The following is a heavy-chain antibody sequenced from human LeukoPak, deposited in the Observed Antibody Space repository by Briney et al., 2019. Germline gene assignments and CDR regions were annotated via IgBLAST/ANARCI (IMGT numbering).Heavy chain of an antibody. CDR3: ARGGGAARFFNWFDP. J-gene: IGHJ5*02. CDR1: GGSFSGYY. Sequence: SETLSLTCAVYGGSFSGYYWSWIRQPPGKGLEWIGEIDHSGSTNYNPSLKSRVTISVDTSKNQFSLKLSSVTAADTAVYYCARGGGAARFFNWFDPWGQGTLVTVSS. CDR2: IDHSGST. D-gene: IGHD6-6*01. V-gene: IGHV4-34*01.